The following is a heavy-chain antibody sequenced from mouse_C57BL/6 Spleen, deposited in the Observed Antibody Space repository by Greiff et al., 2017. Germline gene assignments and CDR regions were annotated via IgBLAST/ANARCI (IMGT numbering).Heavy chain of an antibody. V-gene: IGHV1-69*01. J-gene: IGHJ1*03. CDR3: ARRGSYYGSRDWYFEV. Sequence: VQLQQPGAELVMPGASVKLSCKASGYTFTSYWMHWVKQRPGQGLEWIGEIDPSDSYTNYNQKFKGKSTLTVDKSSSTAYMQLSSLTSEDSAVYYCARRGSYYGSRDWYFEVWGTGTTVTVSS. D-gene: IGHD1-1*01. CDR2: IDPSDSYT. CDR1: GYTFTSYW.